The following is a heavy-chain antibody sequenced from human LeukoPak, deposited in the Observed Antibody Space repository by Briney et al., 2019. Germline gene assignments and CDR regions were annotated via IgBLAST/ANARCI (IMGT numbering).Heavy chain of an antibody. CDR1: GGSMNTYY. CDR2: IYTSGST. V-gene: IGHV4-4*07. J-gene: IGHJ4*02. D-gene: IGHD1-7*01. CDR3: ASGVRTSFDY. Sequence: SETLSLTCTVSGGSMNTYYWNWIRQSAGKGLEWIGRIYTSGSTDYNPSLKSRVTMSVDTSKNQFSLKLSSVTAADTAVYYCASGVRTSFDYWGRGTPVTVPS.